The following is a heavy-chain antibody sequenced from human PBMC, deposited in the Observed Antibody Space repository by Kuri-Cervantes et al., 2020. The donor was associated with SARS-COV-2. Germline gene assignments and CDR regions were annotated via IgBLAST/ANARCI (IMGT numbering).Heavy chain of an antibody. D-gene: IGHD4-11*01. CDR1: GFTVSSNY. CDR3: SEMTTPVTGFDI. V-gene: IGHV3-53*01. J-gene: IGHJ3*02. CDR2: IYSGGST. Sequence: GESLKISCVASGFTVSSNYMSWVRQAPGKGLEWVSVIYSGGSTYYADSVKGRFTISRDNSKNTLYLQMNSLRAEDTAVYYCSEMTTPVTGFDIWGQGTMVAVSS.